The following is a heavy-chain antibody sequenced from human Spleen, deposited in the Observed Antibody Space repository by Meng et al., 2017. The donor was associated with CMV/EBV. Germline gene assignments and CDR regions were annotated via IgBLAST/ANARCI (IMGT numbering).Heavy chain of an antibody. D-gene: IGHD2-2*01. CDR1: GYTFTSYY. CDR3: ARGPPSIVVVPAAIVHFSWFDP. V-gene: IGHV1-46*01. Sequence: ASVKVSCKASGYTFTSYYIHWVRQAPGQGLEWMGIINPSGGSTSYAQKFQGRVTMTRDTSTSTVYMELSSLRSEDTAVYYCARGPPSIVVVPAAIVHFSWFDPWGQGTLVTVSS. CDR2: INPSGGST. J-gene: IGHJ5*02.